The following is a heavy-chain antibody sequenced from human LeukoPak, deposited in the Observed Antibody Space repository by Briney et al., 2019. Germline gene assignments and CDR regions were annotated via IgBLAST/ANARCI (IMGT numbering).Heavy chain of an antibody. CDR2: ISGDGGST. Sequence: PGGSLRLSCAASGFTFDDYAKHWVRQAPGKGLEWVSLISGDGGSTYYADSVKGRFTISRDNSKNSLYLQMNSLRTEDTALYYCAKDRNYDFWSGYPVHWGQGTLVTVSS. J-gene: IGHJ4*02. V-gene: IGHV3-43*02. CDR3: AKDRNYDFWSGYPVH. D-gene: IGHD3-3*01. CDR1: GFTFDDYA.